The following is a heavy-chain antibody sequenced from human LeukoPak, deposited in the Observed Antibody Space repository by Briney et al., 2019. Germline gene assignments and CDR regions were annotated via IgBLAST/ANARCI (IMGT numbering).Heavy chain of an antibody. CDR3: AKRTYYYDSSGPASPYY. D-gene: IGHD3-22*01. CDR2: ISYDGSNK. CDR1: GFTFSSYG. V-gene: IGHV3-30*18. J-gene: IGHJ4*02. Sequence: GGSLRLSCAASGFTFSSYGMHWVRQAPGKGLEWVAVISYDGSNKYYADSVKGRFTISRDNSKNTLYLQMNSLRAEGTAVYYCAKRTYYYDSSGPASPYYWGQGTLVTVSS.